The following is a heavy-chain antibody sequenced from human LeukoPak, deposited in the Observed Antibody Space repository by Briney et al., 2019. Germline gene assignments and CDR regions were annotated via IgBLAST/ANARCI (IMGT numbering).Heavy chain of an antibody. CDR1: GFTFSSYA. J-gene: IGHJ4*02. CDR2: ISYDGSNK. Sequence: GGSLRLSCAASGFTFSSYAMHWVRQAPGKGLEWVAVISYDGSNKYYADSVKGRFTISRDNSKNTLYLQMNSLRAEDTAVYYCARCPGFGELSFDYWGQGTLVTVSS. V-gene: IGHV3-30*01. D-gene: IGHD3-10*01. CDR3: ARCPGFGELSFDY.